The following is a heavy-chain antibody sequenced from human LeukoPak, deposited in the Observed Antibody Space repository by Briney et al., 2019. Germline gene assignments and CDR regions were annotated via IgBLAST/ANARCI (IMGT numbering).Heavy chain of an antibody. CDR2: INHSGST. Sequence: SETLSLTCAVYGGSFSGYYWSWIRQLPGKGLEWIGEINHSGSTNYNPSLKSRVTISVDTSKNQFSLKLSSVTAADTAVYYCARAGPLLYSNFQPYYYYYYGMDVWGQGTTVTVSS. V-gene: IGHV4-34*01. CDR3: ARAGPLLYSNFQPYYYYYYGMDV. J-gene: IGHJ6*02. CDR1: GGSFSGYY. D-gene: IGHD4-11*01.